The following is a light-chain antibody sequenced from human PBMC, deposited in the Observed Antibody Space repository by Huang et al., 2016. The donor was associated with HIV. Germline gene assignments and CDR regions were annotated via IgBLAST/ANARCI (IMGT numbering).Light chain of an antibody. J-gene: IGKJ4*01. CDR1: QSLLHSNGYNY. V-gene: IGKV2-28*01. CDR3: MQALQTPA. CDR2: LGS. Sequence: DIVMTQSPLSLPVTPGEPASISCRSSQSLLHSNGYNYLGCSLQMPGQSPQLLIYLGSNRASGVPDKVSVSGSGTDFTLKISRVEAEDVGVYYCMQALQTPAFGGGTKVEIK.